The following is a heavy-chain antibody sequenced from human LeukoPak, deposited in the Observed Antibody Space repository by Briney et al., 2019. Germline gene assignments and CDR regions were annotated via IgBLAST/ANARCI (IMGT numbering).Heavy chain of an antibody. V-gene: IGHV3-21*01. D-gene: IGHD3-22*01. Sequence: GGSLRLSCAASGFSFGDYSMSWVRQAPGKGLERVSSISSSSGYIYYADSVKGRFTISRDNAKNSLYLKMNSLRAEDTALYYCASLDYYYDSSGYYLDFWGQGTLVTVSS. J-gene: IGHJ4*02. CDR1: GFSFGDYS. CDR2: ISSSSGYI. CDR3: ASLDYYYDSSGYYLDF.